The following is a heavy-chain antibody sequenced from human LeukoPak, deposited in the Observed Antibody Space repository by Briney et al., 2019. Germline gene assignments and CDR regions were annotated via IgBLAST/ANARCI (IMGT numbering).Heavy chain of an antibody. V-gene: IGHV3-21*01. CDR1: GFTFSSYS. CDR2: ISSSSSYI. J-gene: IGHJ6*02. CDR3: ARDRGYCSSTSCYLSGSYYYGMDV. D-gene: IGHD2-2*01. Sequence: PGGSLRLSCAASGFTFSSYSMNWVRQAPGKGLEWVSSISSSSSYIYYADSVKGRFTISRDNAKNSLYLQMNSLRAEDTAVYYCARDRGYCSSTSCYLSGSYYYGMDVWGQGTTVTVSS.